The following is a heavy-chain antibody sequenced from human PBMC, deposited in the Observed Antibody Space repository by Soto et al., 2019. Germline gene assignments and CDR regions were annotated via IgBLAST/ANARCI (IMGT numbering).Heavy chain of an antibody. CDR3: ARQFNYDFWSGYHYYMDV. CDR1: GGSISSSSYY. Sequence: QLQLQESGPGLVKPSETLSLTCTVSGGSISSSSYYWGWIRQPPGKGLEWIGSIYYSGSTYYNPSLTSRVTISVDTSKNQFSLKLSSVTAADTAVYYCARQFNYDFWSGYHYYMDVWGKGTTVTVSS. D-gene: IGHD3-3*01. V-gene: IGHV4-39*01. J-gene: IGHJ6*03. CDR2: IYYSGST.